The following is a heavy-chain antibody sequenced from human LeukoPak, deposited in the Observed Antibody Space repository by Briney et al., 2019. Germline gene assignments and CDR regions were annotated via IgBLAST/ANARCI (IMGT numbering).Heavy chain of an antibody. V-gene: IGHV3-33*08. D-gene: IGHD3-10*01. CDR1: ALILSALV. Sequence: GGSLRLSCVPPALILSALVMDAAPQAPGKGLEWLTVISYDGSNTYYAESVEGRFTISRDNSNHMLFLQMDSLRAEDTAVYYCAGTYGPYYFDYWGQGSLASVSS. CDR3: AGTYGPYYFDY. CDR2: ISYDGSNT. J-gene: IGHJ4*02.